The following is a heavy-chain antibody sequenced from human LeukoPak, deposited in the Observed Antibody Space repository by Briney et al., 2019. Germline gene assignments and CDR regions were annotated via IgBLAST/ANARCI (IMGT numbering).Heavy chain of an antibody. J-gene: IGHJ5*02. CDR1: GFTFSDYY. Sequence: GGSLRLSCAASGFTFSDYYMSWIRQAPGKGLEWVSYISSSGSTIYYADSVKGRFTISRENAKNSLYLQMNSLRAEDTAVYYCARHNYDILTGYYFRASGGNWFDPWGQGTLVTVSS. D-gene: IGHD3-9*01. V-gene: IGHV3-11*01. CDR2: ISSSGSTI. CDR3: ARHNYDILTGYYFRASGGNWFDP.